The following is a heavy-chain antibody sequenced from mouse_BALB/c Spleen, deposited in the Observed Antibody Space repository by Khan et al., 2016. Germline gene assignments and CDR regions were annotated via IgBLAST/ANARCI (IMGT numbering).Heavy chain of an antibody. Sequence: VQLKQSGPELVKPGASVKMSCKASGYTFTTYVMHWVKQKPGQGLEWIGYIHPYNDGTKYNEKFKGKVTLTSDNSSSTAYMELTSLTSEGAAVHYCARGYYGSRCIFDDWGKGTTLTVSS. CDR1: GYTFTTYV. D-gene: IGHD1-1*01. CDR3: ARGYYGSRCIFDD. CDR2: IHPYNDGT. J-gene: IGHJ2*01. V-gene: IGHV1S136*01.